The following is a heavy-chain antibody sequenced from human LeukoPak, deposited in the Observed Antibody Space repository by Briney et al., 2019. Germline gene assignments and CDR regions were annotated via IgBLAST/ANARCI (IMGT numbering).Heavy chain of an antibody. J-gene: IGHJ4*02. CDR2: ICLDGSVK. Sequence: GGSLRLSCAASGFTFNTHGMHWVRQAPGKGLEWVAPICLDGSVKHYADAVKGRFTISRDNALNTLYLQMNSLRVEDTAIYYCAKDTAVQFLEPAFWGQGTLVTVSS. D-gene: IGHD3-3*01. CDR3: AKDTAVQFLEPAF. V-gene: IGHV3-33*06. CDR1: GFTFNTHG.